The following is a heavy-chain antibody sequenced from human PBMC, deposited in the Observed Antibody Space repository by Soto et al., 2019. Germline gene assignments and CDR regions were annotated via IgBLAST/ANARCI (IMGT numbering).Heavy chain of an antibody. CDR1: GGSISSNSYY. Sequence: QLQLQESGPGLVKPSETQSLTCTVSGGSISSNSYYWAWIRQPPGKGLEWIGSGYHGGNTYYNPSHKSRVTISVDTSPNQCSLKLNSVTAADTAVYYCARHLSGYGYLYFEYWGQGILVTVSS. CDR2: GYHGGNT. CDR3: ARHLSGYGYLYFEY. V-gene: IGHV4-39*01. D-gene: IGHD5-18*01. J-gene: IGHJ4*02.